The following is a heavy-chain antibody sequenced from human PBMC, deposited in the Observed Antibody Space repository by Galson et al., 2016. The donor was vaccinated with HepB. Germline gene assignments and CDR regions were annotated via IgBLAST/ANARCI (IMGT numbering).Heavy chain of an antibody. V-gene: IGHV3-21*01. Sequence: SLRLSCAASGFTFRTYSMNWVRQAPGKGLEWISSIGSSSNYVYYADSVKGRFTISRDNAQNSLYLQMNSLRAEDTAVYYCAKEANYYDNTWDSWGQGTLVTVSS. CDR2: IGSSSNYV. CDR1: GFTFRTYS. J-gene: IGHJ4*02. D-gene: IGHD3-22*01. CDR3: AKEANYYDNTWDS.